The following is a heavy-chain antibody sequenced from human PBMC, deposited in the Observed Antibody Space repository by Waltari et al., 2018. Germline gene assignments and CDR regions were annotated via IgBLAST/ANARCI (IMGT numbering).Heavy chain of an antibody. CDR2: VDAGDGET. Sequence: EVQLVQSGAEVKKPGATVKISCKASGYTFTDYYVHWVQQAPGNGLEWMGRVDAGDGETINAEKCQGRVTITADTSTDTAYMELSSLRSEDTAVYYCATAYKGGGPLDYWGQGTLVTVSS. J-gene: IGHJ4*02. D-gene: IGHD3-10*01. V-gene: IGHV1-69-2*01. CDR1: GYTFTDYY. CDR3: ATAYKGGGPLDY.